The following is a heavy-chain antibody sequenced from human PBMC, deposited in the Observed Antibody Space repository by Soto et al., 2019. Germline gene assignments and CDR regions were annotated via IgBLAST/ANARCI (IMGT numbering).Heavy chain of an antibody. CDR3: ARAYWLQPLN. Sequence: SETLSLTCTVSGGSISSSSYYWGWIRQPPGKGLEWIGSIYYSGSTYYNPSLKSRVTISVDTSKNQFSLKLSSVTAADTAVYYCARAYWLQPLNWGQGTLVTVSS. CDR1: GGSISSSSYY. CDR2: IYYSGST. V-gene: IGHV4-39*01. D-gene: IGHD5-18*01. J-gene: IGHJ4*02.